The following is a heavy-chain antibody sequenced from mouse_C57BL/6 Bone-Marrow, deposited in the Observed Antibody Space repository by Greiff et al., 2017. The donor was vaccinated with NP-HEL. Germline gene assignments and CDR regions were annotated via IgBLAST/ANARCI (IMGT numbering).Heavy chain of an antibody. CDR1: GYTFTDYY. CDR2: IFPGSGST. J-gene: IGHJ1*03. D-gene: IGHD2-5*01. Sequence: QVHVKQSGPELVKPGASVKISCKASGYTFTDYYINWVKQRPGQGLEWIGWIFPGSGSTYYNEKFKGKATLTVDKSSSTAYMLLSSLTSEDSAVYFCARHSNYFYWYFDVWGTGTTVTVSS. V-gene: IGHV1-75*01. CDR3: ARHSNYFYWYFDV.